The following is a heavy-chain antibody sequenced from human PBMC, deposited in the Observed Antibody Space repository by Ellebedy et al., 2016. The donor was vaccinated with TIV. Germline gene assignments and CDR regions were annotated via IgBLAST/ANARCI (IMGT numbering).Heavy chain of an antibody. J-gene: IGHJ6*03. D-gene: IGHD4-17*01. CDR3: ANYGDYVGYYYMDV. Sequence: GESLKISXAASGFTFSSYAMSWVRQAPGKGLEWVSAISGSGGSTYYADSVKGRFTISRDNSKNTLYLQMNSLRAEDTAVYYCANYGDYVGYYYMDVWGKGTTVTVSS. CDR1: GFTFSSYA. CDR2: ISGSGGST. V-gene: IGHV3-23*01.